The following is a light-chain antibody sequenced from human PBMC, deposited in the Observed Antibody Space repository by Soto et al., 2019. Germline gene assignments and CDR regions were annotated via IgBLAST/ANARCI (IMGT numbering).Light chain of an antibody. CDR3: CSYAGGSTVV. V-gene: IGLV2-11*01. CDR2: DVS. Sequence: QSALTQPRSVSGSPGQSVTISCTGTSSDVGGYNYVSWYQQHPGKAPKLMIYDVSKRPSGVPDRFSGSKSGNTASLTISGLQAEDEAIYSGCSYAGGSTVVFGGGTKVTVL. J-gene: IGLJ2*01. CDR1: SSDVGGYNY.